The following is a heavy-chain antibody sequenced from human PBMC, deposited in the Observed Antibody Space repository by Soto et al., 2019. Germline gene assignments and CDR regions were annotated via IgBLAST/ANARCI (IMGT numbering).Heavy chain of an antibody. J-gene: IGHJ4*02. V-gene: IGHV4-59*08. CDR3: ARHGETNWGGFFGS. CDR2: IYYSGHI. CDR1: GASITTYY. D-gene: IGHD7-27*01. Sequence: QVQLQESGPGLVKPSETLSLTCNVSGASITTYYWSWIRQPPGQGLEWIGYIYYSGHINYNPSLKSRVTISVDTSKNQFSLKLSSVTAADTAVYYCARHGETNWGGFFGSWGLGTLVSVSS.